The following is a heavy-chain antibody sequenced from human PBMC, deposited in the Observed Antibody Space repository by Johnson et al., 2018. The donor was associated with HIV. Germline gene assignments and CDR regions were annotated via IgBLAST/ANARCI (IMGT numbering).Heavy chain of an antibody. D-gene: IGHD3-22*01. CDR1: GFTFSSYW. Sequence: VQLVESGGGLVQPGGSLRLSCAASGFTFSSYWMSWVRQAPGKGLEWVANIKQDGSEKYYVDSVKGRFTISRDNAKNSLYLQMNSLRAEDTAVYYCASSLGGYYRFCDAFDIWGQGTMVTVSS. V-gene: IGHV3-7*01. CDR2: IKQDGSEK. CDR3: ASSLGGYYRFCDAFDI. J-gene: IGHJ3*02.